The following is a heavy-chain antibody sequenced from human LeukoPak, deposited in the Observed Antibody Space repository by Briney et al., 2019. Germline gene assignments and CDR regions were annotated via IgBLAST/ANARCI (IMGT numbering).Heavy chain of an antibody. J-gene: IGHJ4*02. V-gene: IGHV4-34*01. CDR2: INHSGST. CDR3: ARNLEF. Sequence: SETLSLTCAVSGGSISSGGYSWSWIRQPPGKGLEWIGEINHSGSTNYNPSLKSRVTISVDTSKNQFSLKLSSVTAADTAVYYCARNLEFGGQGTLVTVSS. CDR1: GGSISSGGYS.